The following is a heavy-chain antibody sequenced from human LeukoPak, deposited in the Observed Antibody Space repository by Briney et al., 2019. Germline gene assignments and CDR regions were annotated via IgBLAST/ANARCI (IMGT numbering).Heavy chain of an antibody. CDR3: AKDGIYDFWSGYSH. D-gene: IGHD3-3*01. CDR2: IRYDGSNK. J-gene: IGHJ4*02. V-gene: IGHV3-30*02. Sequence: GGSLRLSCAASGFTFSSYGMHWVRQAPGKGLEWVAFIRYDGSNKYYADSVKGRFTISRDNSKNTLYLQMNSLRAEDTAVYYCAKDGIYDFWSGYSHWGQGTLVTVSS. CDR1: GFTFSSYG.